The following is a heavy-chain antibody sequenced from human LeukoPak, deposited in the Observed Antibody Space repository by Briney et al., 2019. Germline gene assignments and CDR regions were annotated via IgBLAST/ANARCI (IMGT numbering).Heavy chain of an antibody. V-gene: IGHV1-18*01. D-gene: IGHD5-12*01. CDR2: ISAYNGNT. CDR3: ARDLLYSGFPTTFDY. J-gene: IGHJ4*02. CDR1: GYTFTSYG. Sequence: GASVKVSCKASGYTFTSYGISWVRQAPGQGLEWMGWISAYNGNTNYAQKLQGRVTMTTDTSTSTAYMELRSLRSDDTAVYYCARDLLYSGFPTTFDYWGQGTLVTVSS.